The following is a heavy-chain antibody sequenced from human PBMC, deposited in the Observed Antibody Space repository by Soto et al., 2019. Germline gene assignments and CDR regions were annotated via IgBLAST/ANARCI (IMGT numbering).Heavy chain of an antibody. Sequence: GGSLRLSCAGSGFTFRSYAMTWVRQAPGKGLEWVSTVSGDTGNTHYAYSVKVRFTISRDNSKKTLYLQMSGLRAEDTAVYYCAKHRYSPTPGAFHXWGQATLVTVSX. CDR3: AKHRYSPTPGAFHX. J-gene: IGHJ4*02. V-gene: IGHV3-23*01. D-gene: IGHD1-26*01. CDR2: VSGDTGNT. CDR1: GFTFRSYA.